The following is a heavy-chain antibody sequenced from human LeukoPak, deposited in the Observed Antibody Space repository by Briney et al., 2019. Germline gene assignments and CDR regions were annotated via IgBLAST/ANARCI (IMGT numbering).Heavy chain of an antibody. CDR3: LVTTRSRGFDY. D-gene: IGHD1/OR15-1a*01. Sequence: GGSLRLSCAASGFTFSSYWMSWVRQAPGKGLEWVAYIRQDGSVQNYVDSVKGRFTISRDNPKNSVYLQMSSLRAEDTAVYYCLVTTRSRGFDYWGQGTLVPVSS. CDR1: GFTFSSYW. V-gene: IGHV3-7*01. CDR2: IRQDGSVQ. J-gene: IGHJ4*02.